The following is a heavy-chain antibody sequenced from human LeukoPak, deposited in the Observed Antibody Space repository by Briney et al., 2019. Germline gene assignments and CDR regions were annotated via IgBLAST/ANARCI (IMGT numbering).Heavy chain of an antibody. V-gene: IGHV3-30-3*01. Sequence: PGGSLRLSCAASRFTFSNYAMHWVRQAPGKGLEWVALISYDGANKYYADSVKGRFTISRDNSKNTLYLQMNSLRAEDTAVYYCVANGYCSSTTCRDAFDIWGQGTMVTVSS. CDR3: VANGYCSSTTCRDAFDI. D-gene: IGHD2-2*03. CDR1: RFTFSNYA. CDR2: ISYDGANK. J-gene: IGHJ3*02.